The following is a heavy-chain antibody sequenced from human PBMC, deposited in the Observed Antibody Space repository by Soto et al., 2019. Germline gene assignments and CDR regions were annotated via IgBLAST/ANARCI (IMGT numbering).Heavy chain of an antibody. V-gene: IGHV3-74*01. J-gene: IGHJ3*02. Sequence: GGSLRLSGAASGFSFSSFGMHWARQAPGKGLVWVAHIHNDGSRKSYADSVKGRFTISRDNAKNTLYLQMNSLRAEDTAMYYCARDFGEVGSTAAFDIWGQGTMVTVSS. D-gene: IGHD1-26*01. CDR3: ARDFGEVGSTAAFDI. CDR2: IHNDGSRK. CDR1: GFSFSSFG.